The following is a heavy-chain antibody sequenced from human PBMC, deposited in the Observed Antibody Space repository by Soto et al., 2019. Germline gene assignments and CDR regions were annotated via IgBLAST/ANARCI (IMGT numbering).Heavy chain of an antibody. CDR2: ISYDGSNK. D-gene: IGHD3-10*01. CDR3: ARDVRDVLLWFGAGEYYYYYGMDV. Sequence: GRPQRHSSAASGVTFRSHAMHRVSKEQDKGMEWVAVISYDGSNKYYAVSVKGRFTISRDNSKNTLYLQMNSLRAEDTAVYYCARDVRDVLLWFGAGEYYYYYGMDVWGQGTTVTVSS. V-gene: IGHV3-30-3*01. CDR1: GVTFRSHA. J-gene: IGHJ6*02.